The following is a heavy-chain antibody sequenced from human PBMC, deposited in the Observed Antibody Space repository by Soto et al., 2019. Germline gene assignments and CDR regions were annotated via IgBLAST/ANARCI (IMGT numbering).Heavy chain of an antibody. CDR1: GYTFTTYY. J-gene: IGHJ4*02. D-gene: IGHD2-21*02. CDR3: ARGGLMTEYPTDY. Sequence: ASVKVSCKASGYTFTTYYMHWVRQAPGQGLEWMGRIDANDGNTNYAQKLQGRVTMTTDTSTSTAYMELRSLRSDDTAVYYCARGGLMTEYPTDYWGQGTLVTVSS. V-gene: IGHV1-18*04. CDR2: IDANDGNT.